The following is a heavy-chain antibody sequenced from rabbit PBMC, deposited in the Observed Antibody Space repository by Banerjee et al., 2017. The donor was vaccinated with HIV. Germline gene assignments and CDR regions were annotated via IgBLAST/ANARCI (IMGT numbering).Heavy chain of an antibody. D-gene: IGHD6-1*01. Sequence: QEQLVESGGGLVQPEGSLTLTCTASGFSFSNNYYMCWVRQAPGKGLEWIGCIYTGSGSTYYASWAKGRFTISKTSSTTVTLQMTSLTAADTATYFCARDDGAWGSYGYAFKLWGPGTLVTVS. CDR3: ARDDGAWGSYGYAFKL. V-gene: IGHV1S45*01. J-gene: IGHJ4*01. CDR2: IYTGSGST. CDR1: GFSFSNNYY.